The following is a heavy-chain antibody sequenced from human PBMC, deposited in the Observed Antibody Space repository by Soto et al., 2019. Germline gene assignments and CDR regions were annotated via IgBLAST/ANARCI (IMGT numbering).Heavy chain of an antibody. CDR1: GGSISSAGYY. V-gene: IGHV4-31*03. CDR3: ARGEFVADGNWFEP. J-gene: IGHJ5*02. Sequence: SETLSLTCTVSGGSISSAGYYWTWVRQHPGKGLEWIGYIYYSGSTYYNPSLKSRLTISVDTSKNQVSLKLSSVTAADTAGELRARGEFVADGNWFEPWGQGTLVTVSS. D-gene: IGHD6-13*01. CDR2: IYYSGST.